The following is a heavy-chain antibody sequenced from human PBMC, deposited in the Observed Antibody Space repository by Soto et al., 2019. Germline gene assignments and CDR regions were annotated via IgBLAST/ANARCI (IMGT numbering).Heavy chain of an antibody. V-gene: IGHV1-3*01. CDR2: INGGDGKT. CDR1: GYTFTTYA. CDR3: ATAILATTLDL. J-gene: IGHJ1*01. Sequence: QVHLVQSGAELKEPGASVRISCAASGYTFTTYAIHWLRQAPGERLEWMGWINGGDGKTGSPQTFERRVPITRDASALKAYVELRSLTSVASAVYYCATAILATTLDLWGQGTLFTVS. D-gene: IGHD2-2*02.